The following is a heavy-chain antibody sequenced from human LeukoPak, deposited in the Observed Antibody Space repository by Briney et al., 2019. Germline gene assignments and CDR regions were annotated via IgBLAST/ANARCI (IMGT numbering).Heavy chain of an antibody. Sequence: ASETLSLTCTVSGDSISSGDNYWSWIRQPPGKGLEWIGYIHYSGSTYYNPSLKSRVIISGDMPKNQFSLTLNSLTAADSAMYYCARAAAGTNSWYYFDYWGQGTLVTVSS. CDR3: ARAAAGTNSWYYFDY. D-gene: IGHD6-19*01. J-gene: IGHJ4*02. V-gene: IGHV4-30-4*01. CDR2: IHYSGST. CDR1: GDSISSGDNY.